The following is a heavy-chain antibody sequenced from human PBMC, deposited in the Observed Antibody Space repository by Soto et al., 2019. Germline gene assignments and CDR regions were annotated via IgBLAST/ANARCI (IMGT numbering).Heavy chain of an antibody. J-gene: IGHJ6*02. V-gene: IGHV1-3*01. Sequence: ASVKVSCKASGYTFTSYAMHWVRQAPGQRLEWMGWINAGNGNTKYSQKFQGRVTITRDTSASTAYMELSSLRSEDTAVYYCASEYGSGGSCQHYYGMDVWGRGTTVTVSS. CDR1: GYTFTSYA. CDR3: ASEYGSGGSCQHYYGMDV. CDR2: INAGNGNT. D-gene: IGHD2-15*01.